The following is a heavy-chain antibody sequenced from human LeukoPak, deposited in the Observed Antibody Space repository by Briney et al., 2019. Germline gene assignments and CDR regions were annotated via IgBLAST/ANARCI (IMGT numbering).Heavy chain of an antibody. J-gene: IGHJ4*02. D-gene: IGHD6-13*01. Sequence: GGSLRLSCAASGFTFSSYAMSWVRQAPGKGLEWVSAISGSGGSTYYADSVKGRFTISRDNSKNTLYLQMNSLRAEDTAVYYCAKKGRTAAAGNTGGYNYWGQGTLVTVSS. CDR1: GFTFSSYA. CDR2: ISGSGGST. V-gene: IGHV3-23*01. CDR3: AKKGRTAAAGNTGGYNY.